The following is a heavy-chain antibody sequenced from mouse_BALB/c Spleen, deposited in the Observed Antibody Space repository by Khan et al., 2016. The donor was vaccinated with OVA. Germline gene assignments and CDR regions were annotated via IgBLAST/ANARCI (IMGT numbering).Heavy chain of an antibody. D-gene: IGHD2-10*01. CDR3: ARQPYYHYNIMDY. V-gene: IGHV2-6-1*01. CDR2: VWSDGST. J-gene: IGHJ4*01. CDR1: GFSLTNYG. Sequence: QVQLKESGPGLVAPSQSLSITCPISGFSLTNYGIHWVRKPPGKGLEWLVVVWSDGSTTYNSALKSRLTISKDNSKSQVFLKMNSLQTDDTAMYFCARQPYYHYNIMDYWGQGTSVTVSS.